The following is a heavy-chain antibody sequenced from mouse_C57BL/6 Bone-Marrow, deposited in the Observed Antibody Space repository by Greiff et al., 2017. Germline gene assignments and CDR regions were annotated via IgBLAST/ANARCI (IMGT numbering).Heavy chain of an antibody. J-gene: IGHJ2*01. CDR2: IDPEDGET. Sequence: VQLQQSGAELVKPGASVKLSCTASGFNIKDYYMPWVKQRTEQGLEWIGRIDPEDGETKYAPKFQGKATITADTSSNTAYLQLSSLTSEDTAVYYCASSITTVSYYFDYWGQGTTLTVSS. CDR3: ASSITTVSYYFDY. V-gene: IGHV14-2*01. CDR1: GFNIKDYY. D-gene: IGHD1-1*01.